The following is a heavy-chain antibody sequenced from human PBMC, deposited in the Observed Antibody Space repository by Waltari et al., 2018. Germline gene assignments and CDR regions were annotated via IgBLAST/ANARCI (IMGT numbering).Heavy chain of an antibody. V-gene: IGHV3-66*02. CDR3: ARDDYGDFAFDY. J-gene: IGHJ4*02. Sequence: EVQLVESGGGLVQPGGSLRLSCAASGFTVSSNYMSWVRQAPGKGREWVSVIYSGGSTYYADSVKGRFTISRDNSKNTLYLQMNSLRAEDTAVYYCARDDYGDFAFDYWGQGTLVTVSS. CDR1: GFTVSSNY. CDR2: IYSGGST. D-gene: IGHD4-17*01.